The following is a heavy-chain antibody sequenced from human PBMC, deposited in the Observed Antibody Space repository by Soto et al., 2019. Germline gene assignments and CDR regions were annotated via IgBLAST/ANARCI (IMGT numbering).Heavy chain of an antibody. Sequence: GGSLRLSCTASGFTFSSYAMSWVRQAPGKGLEWVSAISGSGGSTYYADSVKGRFTISRDNSKNTLYLQMNSLRAEDTAVYYCAKGYSSSSLAFDIWGQGTMVTVSS. CDR2: ISGSGGST. CDR1: GFTFSSYA. D-gene: IGHD6-6*01. CDR3: AKGYSSSSLAFDI. J-gene: IGHJ3*02. V-gene: IGHV3-23*01.